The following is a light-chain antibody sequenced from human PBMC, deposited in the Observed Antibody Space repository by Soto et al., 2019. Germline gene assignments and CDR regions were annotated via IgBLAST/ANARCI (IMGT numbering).Light chain of an antibody. J-gene: IGLJ1*01. V-gene: IGLV2-14*03. Sequence: SALPQPASVYGSPGQLITISCTGTSSDVGGYNYVSWYQHPPGKAPKLIIYDASNRPSGVSYRFSGSKSGNTASLTISGLQPEDEADYYCSSYTTSNTRQIVFGTGTGHRP. CDR1: SSDVGGYNY. CDR2: DAS. CDR3: SSYTTSNTRQIV.